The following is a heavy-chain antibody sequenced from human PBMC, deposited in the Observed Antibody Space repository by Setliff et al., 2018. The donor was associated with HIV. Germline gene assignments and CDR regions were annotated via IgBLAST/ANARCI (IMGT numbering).Heavy chain of an antibody. Sequence: GASVKVSCKTSGYTFTSYGINWIRQAPGQGLEWMGWTYLGATNYAQRFRDRFTVTTDTSTSTAYMELRGLSPDDTALYFCATGGGQSFDYWGQGTLVTVSS. J-gene: IGHJ4*02. D-gene: IGHD1-26*01. CDR2: TYLGAT. CDR1: GYTFTSYG. V-gene: IGHV1-18*04. CDR3: ATGGGQSFDY.